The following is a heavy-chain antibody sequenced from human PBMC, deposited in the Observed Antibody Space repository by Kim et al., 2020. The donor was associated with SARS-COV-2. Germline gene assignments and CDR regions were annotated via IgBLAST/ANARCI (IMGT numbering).Heavy chain of an antibody. D-gene: IGHD6-19*01. J-gene: IGHJ6*02. CDR3: ARHLEQWLVNYYYYGMDV. V-gene: IGHV3-11*04. Sequence: NGRFTISRDNAKNSLYLQMNSLRAEDTAVYYCARHLEQWLVNYYYYGMDVWGQGTTVTVSS.